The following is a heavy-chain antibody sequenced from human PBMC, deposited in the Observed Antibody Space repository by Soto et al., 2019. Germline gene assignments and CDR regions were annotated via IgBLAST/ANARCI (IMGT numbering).Heavy chain of an antibody. CDR3: ARMGIAARLAYFDY. J-gene: IGHJ4*02. Sequence: SVKVSCKASGGTFSSYAISWVRQAPGQGLEWMGGIIPIFGTANYAQKFQGRVTITADKSTSTAYMELSSLRSEDTAVYYCARMGIAARLAYFDYWGQGTLVTVS. V-gene: IGHV1-69*06. CDR2: IIPIFGTA. CDR1: GGTFSSYA. D-gene: IGHD6-6*01.